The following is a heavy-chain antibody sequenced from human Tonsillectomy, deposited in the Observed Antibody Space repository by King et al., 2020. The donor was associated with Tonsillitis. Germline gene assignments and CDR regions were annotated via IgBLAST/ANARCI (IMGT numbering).Heavy chain of an antibody. J-gene: IGHJ3*02. CDR2: INDNSGRT. D-gene: IGHD3-3*01. V-gene: IGHV3-23*04. CDR3: AKYGVSPDESCDI. CDR1: GFTFSRYA. Sequence: VQLVESGGGLVQPGGSLRLSCAASGFTFSRYAMTWVRQAPGKGLEWVSSINDNSGRTYYTDSVKGRFNISRDNSKNTLYLQMNSLRAEDTAVYSCAKYGVSPDESCDIWGQGTMVTVS.